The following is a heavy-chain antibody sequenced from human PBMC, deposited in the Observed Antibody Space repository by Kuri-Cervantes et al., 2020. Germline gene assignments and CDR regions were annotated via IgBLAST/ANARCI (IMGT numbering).Heavy chain of an antibody. J-gene: IGHJ1*01. CDR3: AKDGSYCSGDSCYGKEYFHH. D-gene: IGHD2-15*01. CDR1: GFTFSSYW. Sequence: GESLKISCAASGFTFSSYWMSWVRQAPGKGLEWVANIKQDGSEKYYVDSVKGRFTISRDNSKNFLYLQMNSLRAEDTAQYYCAKDGSYCSGDSCYGKEYFHHWGQGTLVTVSS. CDR2: IKQDGSEK. V-gene: IGHV3-7*05.